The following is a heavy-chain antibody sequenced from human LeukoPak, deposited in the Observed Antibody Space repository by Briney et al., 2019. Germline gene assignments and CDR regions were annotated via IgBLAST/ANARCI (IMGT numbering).Heavy chain of an antibody. J-gene: IGHJ4*02. V-gene: IGHV1-3*02. Sequence: GASVKVSCKASGYTVTNYALHWVRQAPGQSLEWMGWTNGATGNTRFSQDFQGRLTIIIDTSASTGYVELSSLRSEDTAVYYCARSPGGNARTWLDYWGQGTLVTVSS. CDR1: GYTVTNYA. CDR2: TNGATGNT. CDR3: ARSPGGNARTWLDY. D-gene: IGHD4-23*01.